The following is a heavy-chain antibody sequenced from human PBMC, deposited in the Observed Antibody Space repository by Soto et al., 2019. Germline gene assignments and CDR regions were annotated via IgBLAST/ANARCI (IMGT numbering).Heavy chain of an antibody. CDR1: GGSFSSYV. J-gene: IGHJ5*02. Sequence: QGQLVQSGAEVKKPGSSVKVSCKASGGSFSSYVISWIREAPGQGLEWTGGIIPLSNAPNYAQRFQDRVTMSVDKSTSTAYMELRSLRSEDTAIYYCAQETYYFHSRDYHGFDPWGQGTLVTVSS. CDR2: IIPLSNAP. D-gene: IGHD3-22*01. CDR3: AQETYYFHSRDYHGFDP. V-gene: IGHV1-69*06.